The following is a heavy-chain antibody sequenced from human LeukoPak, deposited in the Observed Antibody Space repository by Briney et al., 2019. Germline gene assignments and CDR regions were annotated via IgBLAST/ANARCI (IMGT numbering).Heavy chain of an antibody. CDR1: GYSISSGYY. CDR3: AAENLDTAMVRIPY. V-gene: IGHV4-38-2*01. D-gene: IGHD5-18*01. J-gene: IGHJ4*02. Sequence: SETLSLTCAVSGYSISSGYYWGWMRQPPGKGLEWIGSMHHSGSTFYNPSLKSRVTISVDMSKNQFSLKLSSVTAADTAVYFCAAENLDTAMVRIPYWGQGTLVTVSS. CDR2: MHHSGST.